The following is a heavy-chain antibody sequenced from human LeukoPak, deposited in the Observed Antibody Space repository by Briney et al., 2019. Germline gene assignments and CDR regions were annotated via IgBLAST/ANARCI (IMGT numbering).Heavy chain of an antibody. V-gene: IGHV4-38-2*01. CDR3: ARPLGGVIVGNWFDP. Sequence: SETLSLTCAVSGYSISSGYYWGWIRQPPGKGLEWIGSIYHSGSTYYNPSLKSRVTISVDTSKNQFSLKLSSVTAADTAVYYCARPLGGVIVGNWFDPWGQGTLVTVSS. CDR1: GYSISSGYY. J-gene: IGHJ5*02. CDR2: IYHSGST. D-gene: IGHD3-16*02.